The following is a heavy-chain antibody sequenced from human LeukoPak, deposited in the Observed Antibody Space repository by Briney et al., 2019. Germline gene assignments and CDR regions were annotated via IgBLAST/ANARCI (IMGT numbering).Heavy chain of an antibody. J-gene: IGHJ4*02. V-gene: IGHV3-7*01. CDR1: GFPFSGHW. Sequence: GGSLRLSGAASGFPFSGHWMDWVRQAPGKGLEWVANIKHDGTDKYYVDSVKGRFTISRDNAKSSVYLDMNNLRAEDTAVYYCARGLNSGGYAYPGSLDYWGQGTLVTVSS. CDR3: ARGLNSGGYAYPGSLDY. CDR2: IKHDGTDK. D-gene: IGHD2-15*01.